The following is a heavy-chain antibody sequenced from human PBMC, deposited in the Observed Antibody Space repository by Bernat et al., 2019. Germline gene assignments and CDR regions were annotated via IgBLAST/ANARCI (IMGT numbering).Heavy chain of an antibody. D-gene: IGHD5-24*01. Sequence: QVQLVESGGGVVQPGRSLRLSCAASGFTFSSYGMHWVRQAPGKGLEWVAVIWYDGSNKNYADSVKGRFTIARDKSKNTLYLQMNSLGAEDTAVYYCARGGVEERWLRSYFDYWGQGTLVTVSS. CDR1: GFTFSSYG. J-gene: IGHJ4*02. CDR2: IWYDGSNK. V-gene: IGHV3-33*01. CDR3: ARGGVEERWLRSYFDY.